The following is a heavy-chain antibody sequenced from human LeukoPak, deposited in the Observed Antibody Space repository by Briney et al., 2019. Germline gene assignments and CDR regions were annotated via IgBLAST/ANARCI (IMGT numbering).Heavy chain of an antibody. Sequence: ASVKVSCKASGDTFSSYAISWVRQAPGQGLEWMGGIIPIFGTANYAQKFQGRVTITTDESTSTAYMELSSLRSEDTAVYYCATGRWLQLGYYYYYMDVWGKGTTVTVSS. CDR3: ATGRWLQLGYYYYYMDV. V-gene: IGHV1-69*05. J-gene: IGHJ6*03. CDR1: GDTFSSYA. D-gene: IGHD5-24*01. CDR2: IIPIFGTA.